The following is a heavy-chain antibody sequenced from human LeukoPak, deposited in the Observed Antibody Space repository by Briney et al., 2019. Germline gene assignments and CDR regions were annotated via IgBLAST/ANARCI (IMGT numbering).Heavy chain of an antibody. Sequence: ASVKISCKVSGYTFTDYYMHWVQQAPGKGREWMGLVDPEDGETIYAEKFQGRVTITADTSTDTAYMELSSLRSEDTAVYYCATEGAYNWFDPWGQGTLVTVSS. CDR1: GYTFTDYY. CDR3: ATEGAYNWFDP. CDR2: VDPEDGET. J-gene: IGHJ5*02. V-gene: IGHV1-69-2*01. D-gene: IGHD3-16*01.